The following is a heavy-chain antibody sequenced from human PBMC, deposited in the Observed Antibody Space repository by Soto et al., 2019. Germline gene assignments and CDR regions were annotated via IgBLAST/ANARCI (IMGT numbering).Heavy chain of an antibody. CDR3: AKDASPMYSSGWYVSAY. V-gene: IGHV3-23*01. Sequence: EVQLLESGGGLVQPGGSLRLSCAASGFTFSSYAMSWVRQAPGKGLEWVSAISGSGGSTYYADSVKGRFTIARDNSKNTLYLHMISLRAEGTAVYYCAKDASPMYSSGWYVSAYWGQGTLVTVSS. CDR2: ISGSGGST. CDR1: GFTFSSYA. D-gene: IGHD6-19*01. J-gene: IGHJ4*02.